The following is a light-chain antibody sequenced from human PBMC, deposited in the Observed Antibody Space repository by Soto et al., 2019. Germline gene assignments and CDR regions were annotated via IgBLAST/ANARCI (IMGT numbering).Light chain of an antibody. V-gene: IGKV3-15*01. Sequence: ETVLTQSPATLSVSPGERATFSCRASQGITTSLAWYQQKPSQVPRLLIYGASTRATGVPARFSGSGSGTEFTLSISSLQSEDFAIYHCQQYDSWPHTFGQGTQLEIK. CDR2: GAS. J-gene: IGKJ2*01. CDR3: QQYDSWPHT. CDR1: QGITTS.